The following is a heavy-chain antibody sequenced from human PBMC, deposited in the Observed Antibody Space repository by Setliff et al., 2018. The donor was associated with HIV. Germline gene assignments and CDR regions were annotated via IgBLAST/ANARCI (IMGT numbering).Heavy chain of an antibody. Sequence: NPSETLSLTCAVSGYSISSGYYWGWIRQPPGKGLEWIGSIYHSGSAYYNPSLRSRVTISVDTSKNQFSLKLNSVTAADTAVYHCARGDYYDSTGYEGLDSWGRGTLVTVSS. CDR1: GYSISSGYY. CDR3: ARGDYYDSTGYEGLDS. V-gene: IGHV4-38-2*01. J-gene: IGHJ4*02. CDR2: IYHSGSA. D-gene: IGHD3-22*01.